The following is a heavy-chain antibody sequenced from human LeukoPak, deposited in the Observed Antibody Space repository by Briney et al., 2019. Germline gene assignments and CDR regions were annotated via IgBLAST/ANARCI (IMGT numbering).Heavy chain of an antibody. CDR2: IDWDDDK. J-gene: IGHJ3*02. V-gene: IGHV2-70*11. CDR3: ARIGYYDSSGYPAMLLYI. CDR1: GFSLSTSVMC. D-gene: IGHD3-22*01. Sequence: KQSGPTLVNPTQTLTLTCTFSGFSLSTSVMCVSWIRQPPGKALEWLARIDWDDDKYYSTSLKTRLTISKDTSKNQVVLTMTNMDPVDTATYYCARIGYYDSSGYPAMLLYIWGQGTMVTVSS.